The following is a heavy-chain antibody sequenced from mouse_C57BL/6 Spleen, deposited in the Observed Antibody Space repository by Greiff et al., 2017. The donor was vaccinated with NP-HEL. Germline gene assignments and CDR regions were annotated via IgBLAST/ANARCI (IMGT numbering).Heavy chain of an antibody. CDR3: ARGRITVDFDY. D-gene: IGHD2-4*01. J-gene: IGHJ2*01. CDR2: ISYDGSN. CDR1: GYSITSGYY. V-gene: IGHV3-6*01. Sequence: EVKLQESGPGLVKPSQSLSLTCSVTGYSITSGYYWNWIRQFPGNKLEWMGYISYDGSNNYNPSLKNRISITRDTSKNQFFLKLNSVTTEDTATYYCARGRITVDFDYWGQGTTLTVSS.